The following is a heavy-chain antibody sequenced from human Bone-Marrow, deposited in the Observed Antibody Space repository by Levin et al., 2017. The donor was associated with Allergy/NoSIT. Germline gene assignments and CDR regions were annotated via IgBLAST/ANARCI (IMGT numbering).Heavy chain of an antibody. CDR3: ARDRGRQQLAIDY. CDR2: IYDRGSS. V-gene: IGHV4-59*01. D-gene: IGHD1-1*01. CDR1: GDSISDYY. Sequence: SETLSLTCIVSGDSISDYYWSWIRQTPGKGLEWSGYIYDRGSSSYSPSLRSRVTMSVDRSKNQFSLKLSSVTAADTAVYFCARDRGRQQLAIDYWGQGILVTVSS. J-gene: IGHJ4*02.